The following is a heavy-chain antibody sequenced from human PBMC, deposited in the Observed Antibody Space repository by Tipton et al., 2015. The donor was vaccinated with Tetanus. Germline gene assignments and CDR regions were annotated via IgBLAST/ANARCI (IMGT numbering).Heavy chain of an antibody. D-gene: IGHD5-24*01. V-gene: IGHV3-23*01. CDR3: AKGPPSDDRWLHFDY. CDR2: ISGSGGST. CDR1: GASISSYY. J-gene: IGHJ4*02. Sequence: LSLTCTVSGASISSYYWSWIRQHPGKGLEWVSAISGSGGSTYYADSVKGRFTISRDNSKNTLYLQMNSLRAEDTAVYYCAKGPPSDDRWLHFDYWGQGTLVTVSS.